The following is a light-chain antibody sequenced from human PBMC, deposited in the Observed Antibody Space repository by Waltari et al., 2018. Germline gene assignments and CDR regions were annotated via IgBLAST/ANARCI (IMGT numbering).Light chain of an antibody. CDR1: QAVTSR. Sequence: DIQLIQSPSSVSASVGDRVTITCRASQAVTSRLAWYQQKPGRAPRLLIFGATTVLSGVPSRFSGSGSGTDFTLTNSSLQPEDYATYFGQQGSSFPLTCGGGTTV. CDR2: GAT. V-gene: IGKV1-12*01. J-gene: IGKJ4*01. CDR3: QQGSSFPLT.